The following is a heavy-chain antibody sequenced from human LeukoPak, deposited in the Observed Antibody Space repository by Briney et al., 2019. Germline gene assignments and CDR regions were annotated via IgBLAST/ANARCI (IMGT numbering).Heavy chain of an antibody. J-gene: IGHJ5*02. Sequence: SVKVACQAPGGTFSSYTISWVRQAPGQGLEWMGRIIPILGIANYAQKFQGRVTITADESTSTAYMELSSLRSEDTAVYYCARVGGYCSSTSCLQNWFDPWGQGTLVTVSS. CDR2: IIPILGIA. V-gene: IGHV1-69*02. CDR1: GGTFSSYT. CDR3: ARVGGYCSSTSCLQNWFDP. D-gene: IGHD2-2*01.